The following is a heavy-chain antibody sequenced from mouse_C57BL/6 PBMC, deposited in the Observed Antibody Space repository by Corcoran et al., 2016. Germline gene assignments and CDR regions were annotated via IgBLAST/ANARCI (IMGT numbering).Heavy chain of an antibody. V-gene: IGHV1-26*01. D-gene: IGHD1-1*01. CDR3: ARWIGYYGATY. J-gene: IGHJ3*01. CDR1: GYTFTDYY. CDR2: INPNNGGT. Sequence: EVQLQQSGPELVKPGASVKISCKASGYTFTDYYMNWVKQSHGKSLEWIGDINPNNGGTSYNQKFKGKATLTVDKSSSTAYMELRSLTSEDSAVYYCARWIGYYGATYWGQGTLVTVSA.